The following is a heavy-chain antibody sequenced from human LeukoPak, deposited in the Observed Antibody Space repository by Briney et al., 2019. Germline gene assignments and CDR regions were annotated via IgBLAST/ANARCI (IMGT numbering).Heavy chain of an antibody. V-gene: IGHV4-59*08. CDR2: IYYSGST. J-gene: IGHJ4*02. CDR3: ARSSGQLGYFDY. CDR1: GGSISSYY. D-gene: IGHD6-13*01. Sequence: SETLTLTCTVSGGSISSYYWSWIPQPPGKGLEWIGYIYYSGSTNYNPSLKSRVTISVDTSKNQFSLKLRSVTAADTAVYYCARSSGQLGYFDYWGQGTLVTVSS.